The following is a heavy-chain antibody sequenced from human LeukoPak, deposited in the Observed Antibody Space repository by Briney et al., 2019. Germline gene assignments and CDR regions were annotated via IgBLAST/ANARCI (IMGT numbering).Heavy chain of an antibody. CDR1: GGSFSGYY. D-gene: IGHD3-22*01. V-gene: IGHV4-34*01. CDR3: ARGPPRHYDSSGYVGY. Sequence: PSETLSLTCAVYGGSFSGYYWSWIRQPPGKGLEWIGEINHSGSTNYNPSLKSRVTISVDTSKNQFSLKLSSVTAADTAVYYCARGPPRHYDSSGYVGYWGQGTLVTVSS. CDR2: INHSGST. J-gene: IGHJ4*02.